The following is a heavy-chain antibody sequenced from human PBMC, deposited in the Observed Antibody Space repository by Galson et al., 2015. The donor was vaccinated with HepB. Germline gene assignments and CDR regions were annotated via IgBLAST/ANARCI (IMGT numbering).Heavy chain of an antibody. CDR1: GFSLPTSGAG. Sequence: PALVKPPQTLTLTCTFSGFSLPTSGAGVGWIRQPPGKALEWLALIYWDDDARYSPSLKGRLTLTKDTSKSQVVLTVTNMDPVDTATYFCAHVYFGEFHFDSWGPGTLVTVSS. V-gene: IGHV2-5*02. CDR2: IYWDDDA. J-gene: IGHJ4*02. D-gene: IGHD3-10*01. CDR3: AHVYFGEFHFDS.